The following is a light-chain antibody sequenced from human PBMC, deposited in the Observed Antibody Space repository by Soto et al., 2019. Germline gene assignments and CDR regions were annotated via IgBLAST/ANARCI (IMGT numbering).Light chain of an antibody. J-gene: IGKJ5*01. CDR3: LQHNNYPPIT. CDR2: DAT. V-gene: IGKV1-17*01. Sequence: DIQMTQSPSSLSASVGDRVTITCRASQGIRNDLAWYQQKPGKAPKRLIYDATSLQSGVPSRFSGSGSGTEFTLTISSLQPEDFATYYCLQHNNYPPITFCQGIRLEIK. CDR1: QGIRND.